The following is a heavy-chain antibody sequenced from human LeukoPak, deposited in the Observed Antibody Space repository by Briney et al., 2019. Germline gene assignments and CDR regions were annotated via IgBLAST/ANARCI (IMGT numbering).Heavy chain of an antibody. CDR2: MNPNSGNT. J-gene: IGHJ4*02. V-gene: IGHV1-8*03. D-gene: IGHD3-22*01. CDR3: AREDYYDSGSNDY. CDR1: GYTFTTYD. Sequence: ASVKVSCKASGYTFTTYDITWVRQATGQGLEWMGWMNPNSGNTAYAQKFQGRGTITRNTSISTAYMELSSLRSEDAAVYYCAREDYYDSGSNDYWGQGTLVTVSS.